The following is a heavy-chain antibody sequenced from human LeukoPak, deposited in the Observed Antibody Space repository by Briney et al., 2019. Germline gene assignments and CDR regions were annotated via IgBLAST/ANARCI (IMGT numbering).Heavy chain of an antibody. D-gene: IGHD2-15*01. CDR1: GGSISSSGYY. Sequence: SETLSLTCTVSGGSISSSGYYWGWIRQPPGKGLEWIGSISSGGSTHYIPSLKSRVTISVDTSKNQFSLKLSSVTAADTAVYYCARRPCSGGSCYMFDYWGQGTLVTVSS. V-gene: IGHV4-39*01. J-gene: IGHJ4*02. CDR3: ARRPCSGGSCYMFDY. CDR2: ISSGGST.